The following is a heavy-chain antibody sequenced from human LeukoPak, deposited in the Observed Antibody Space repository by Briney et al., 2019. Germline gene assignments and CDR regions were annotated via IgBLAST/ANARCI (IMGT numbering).Heavy chain of an antibody. V-gene: IGHV3-33*08. J-gene: IGHJ4*02. D-gene: IGHD2-15*01. Sequence: GGSLRLSCAASGFTFSSYWMSWVRQAPGKGLEWVAVIWYDGSKKYYADSVKGRFTISRDNSKNTLDLQMNSLRAEDTAVYYCARETPSADAAFDYWGQGTLVTVSS. CDR2: IWYDGSKK. CDR3: ARETPSADAAFDY. CDR1: GFTFSSYW.